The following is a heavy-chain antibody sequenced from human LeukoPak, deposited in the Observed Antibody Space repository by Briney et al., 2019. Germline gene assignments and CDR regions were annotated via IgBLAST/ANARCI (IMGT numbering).Heavy chain of an antibody. CDR3: AILSGSGRYSCFDY. V-gene: IGHV3-53*04. CDR1: GGSISNYY. J-gene: IGHJ4*02. D-gene: IGHD3-10*01. Sequence: PSETLSLTCTVSGGSISNYYWSWVRQAPGKGLEWVSVIYSSGSTYYADSVKGRFTISRHDSKNTLYLQMNSLRAEDTAVYYCAILSGSGRYSCFDYWGQGTLVTVSS. CDR2: IYSSGST.